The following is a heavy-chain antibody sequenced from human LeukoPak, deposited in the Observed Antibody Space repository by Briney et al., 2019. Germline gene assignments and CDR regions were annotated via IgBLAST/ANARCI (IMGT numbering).Heavy chain of an antibody. CDR2: ISYDGSNK. Sequence: GRSLRLSCAASGFTFSSYAMHWVRQAPGKGLEWVAVISYDGSNKYYADSVKGRFTISRDDSKNTLYLQMNSLKTEDTAVYYCTTEGGPYCGGDCYFFDYWGQGTLVTVSS. CDR1: GFTFSSYA. CDR3: TTEGGPYCGGDCYFFDY. J-gene: IGHJ4*02. V-gene: IGHV3-30-3*01. D-gene: IGHD2-21*02.